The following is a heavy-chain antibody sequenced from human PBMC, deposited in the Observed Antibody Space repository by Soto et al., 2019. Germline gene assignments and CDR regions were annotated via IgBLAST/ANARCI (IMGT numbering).Heavy chain of an antibody. Sequence: GGSLRLSCAASGFTFSSYWMSWVRQAPGKGLEWVANIKQDGSEKYYVDSVKGRFTISRDNAKNSLYLQMNSLRAEDTAVYYCARAADLVRFLEWPPGWFDPWGQGTLVTVSS. J-gene: IGHJ5*02. CDR2: IKQDGSEK. D-gene: IGHD3-3*01. CDR3: ARAADLVRFLEWPPGWFDP. CDR1: GFTFSSYW. V-gene: IGHV3-7*01.